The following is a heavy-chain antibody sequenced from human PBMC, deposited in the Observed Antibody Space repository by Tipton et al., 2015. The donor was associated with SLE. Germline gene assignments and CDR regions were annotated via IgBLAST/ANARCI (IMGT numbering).Heavy chain of an antibody. CDR3: ARDPSRVQLERRGSVDY. V-gene: IGHV1-8*01. D-gene: IGHD1-1*01. CDR2: MNPNSGNT. CDR1: GYTFTSYD. Sequence: QLVQSGPEVKKPGASVKVSCKASGYTFTSYDINWVRQATGQGLEWMGWMNPNSGNTGYAQKFQGRVTMTRNTSISTAYMELSSLRSEDTAVYYCARDPSRVQLERRGSVDYWGQGTLVTVSS. J-gene: IGHJ4*02.